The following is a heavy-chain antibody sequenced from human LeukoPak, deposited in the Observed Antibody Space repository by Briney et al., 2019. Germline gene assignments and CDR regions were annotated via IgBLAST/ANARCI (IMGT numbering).Heavy chain of an antibody. CDR3: AKEGPEMATTYY. V-gene: IGHV3-43*02. Sequence: GGSLRLSCAASEFTFDDYAMHWVRQAPGKGLEWVSLISGDGGSTYYADSVKGRFTISRDNSKNSLYLQMNSLRTEDTALYYCAKEGPEMATTYYWGQGTLVTVSS. CDR2: ISGDGGST. J-gene: IGHJ4*02. CDR1: EFTFDDYA. D-gene: IGHD5-24*01.